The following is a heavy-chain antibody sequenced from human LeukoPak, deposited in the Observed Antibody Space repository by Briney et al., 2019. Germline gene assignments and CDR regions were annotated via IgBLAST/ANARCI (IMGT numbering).Heavy chain of an antibody. D-gene: IGHD6-19*01. Sequence: SETLSLTCAVYGGSSSGYYWSWIRQPPGKGLEWIGEINHSGSTNYNPSLKSRVTISVDTSKNQFSLKLSSVTAADTAVYYCARRHSSGWFPSYWGQGTLVTVSS. CDR1: GGSSSGYY. J-gene: IGHJ4*02. CDR2: INHSGST. CDR3: ARRHSSGWFPSY. V-gene: IGHV4-34*01.